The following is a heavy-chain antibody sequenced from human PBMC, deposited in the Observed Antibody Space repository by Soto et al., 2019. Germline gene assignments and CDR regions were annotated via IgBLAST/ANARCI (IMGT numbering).Heavy chain of an antibody. Sequence: QVQLVQSGAEVKEPGASVKVSCRASGYTFTSYYIHWVRQAPGQGLEWLGIINPGGGSTSYPRQFRGRVTVTSDTSTSTVYMELRSLTSQDTAVYYCGRDPNLSLTYHYYGMDVWGQGTTVTVSS. CDR1: GYTFTSYY. CDR3: GRDPNLSLTYHYYGMDV. V-gene: IGHV1-46*01. J-gene: IGHJ6*02. CDR2: INPGGGST.